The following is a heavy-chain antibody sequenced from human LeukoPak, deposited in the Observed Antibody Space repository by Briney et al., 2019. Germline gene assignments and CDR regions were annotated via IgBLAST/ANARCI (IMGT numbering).Heavy chain of an antibody. J-gene: IGHJ4*02. CDR1: GGSISGHY. V-gene: IGHV4-59*11. D-gene: IGHD1-14*01. CDR2: IYYNGGT. CDR3: ARDQNPTK. Sequence: PSETLSLTCTVFGGSISGHYWRWFRQSPGKGLEWIGYIYYNGGTEYNPSLRSRVNMSVDTSKNQFSLNVMSVTAADTAVYYCARDQNPTKWGQGALVTISS.